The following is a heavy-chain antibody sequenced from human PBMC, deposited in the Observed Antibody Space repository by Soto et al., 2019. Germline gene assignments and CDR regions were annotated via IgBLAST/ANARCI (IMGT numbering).Heavy chain of an antibody. Sequence: SKKVSCKASGGTFSSYAISWVRQAPGQGLEWMGGIIPIFGTANYAQKFQGRVTITADESTSTAYMELSSLRSEDTAVYYCARGGDYYGSGSYYNQYFDCWGRG. CDR3: ARGGDYYGSGSYYNQYFDC. CDR2: IIPIFGTA. V-gene: IGHV1-69*13. CDR1: GGTFSSYA. J-gene: IGHJ4*02. D-gene: IGHD3-10*01.